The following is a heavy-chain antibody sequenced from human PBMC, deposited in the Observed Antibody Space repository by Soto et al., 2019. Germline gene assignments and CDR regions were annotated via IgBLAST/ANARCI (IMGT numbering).Heavy chain of an antibody. D-gene: IGHD5-12*01. Sequence: GGSLRLSCAASGFTFSSYSMNWVRQAPGKGLEWVSSISSSSSYIYYADSVKGRFTISRDNPKNSLYLQMNSLRAEDTAVYYCARERRDGYNYDYYYMDVWGKGTTVTVSS. J-gene: IGHJ6*03. CDR2: ISSSSSYI. CDR3: ARERRDGYNYDYYYMDV. V-gene: IGHV3-21*01. CDR1: GFTFSSYS.